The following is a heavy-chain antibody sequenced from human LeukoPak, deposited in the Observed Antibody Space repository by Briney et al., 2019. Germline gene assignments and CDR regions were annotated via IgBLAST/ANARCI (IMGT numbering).Heavy chain of an antibody. D-gene: IGHD3-22*01. J-gene: IGHJ4*02. CDR3: AREDSGFDY. CDR2: IIPIFGTA. V-gene: IGHV1-69*13. Sequence: ASVKVSCKVSGYTLTELSMHWVRQAPGKGLEWMGGIIPIFGTANYAQKFQGRVTITADESTSTAYMELSSLRSEDTAVYYCAREDSGFDYWGQGTLVTVSS. CDR1: GYTLTELS.